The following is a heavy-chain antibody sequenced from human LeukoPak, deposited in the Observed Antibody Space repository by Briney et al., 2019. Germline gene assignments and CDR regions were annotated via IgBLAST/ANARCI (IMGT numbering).Heavy chain of an antibody. J-gene: IGHJ4*02. CDR1: GGSISSYY. V-gene: IGHV4-4*07. CDR3: ARDHYDHYGDYVFDY. CDR2: IYTSGST. Sequence: SETLSLTCTVSGGSISSYYWTWIRQPAGKGLEWIGRIYTSGSTSYNPSLKSRVTMSVDTSRNQFSLRLRSVTAADTAVYYCARDHYDHYGDYVFDYWGQGTLVTVSS. D-gene: IGHD4-17*01.